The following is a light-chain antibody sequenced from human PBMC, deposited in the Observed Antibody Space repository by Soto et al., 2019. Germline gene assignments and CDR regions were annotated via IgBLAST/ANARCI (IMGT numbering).Light chain of an antibody. CDR2: SNN. CDR1: SSNIGSNT. J-gene: IGLJ1*01. V-gene: IGLV1-44*01. Sequence: SCSGSSSNIGSNTVNWYQQLPGTAPKLLIYSNNQRPSGVPDRFSGSKSGTSASLAISGLQSEDEADYYCAAWDDSLNYVFGTGTKVNVL. CDR3: AAWDDSLNYV.